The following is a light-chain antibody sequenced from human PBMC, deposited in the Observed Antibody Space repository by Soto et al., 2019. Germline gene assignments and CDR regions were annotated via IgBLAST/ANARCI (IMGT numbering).Light chain of an antibody. CDR1: QSVSIN. V-gene: IGKV3-15*01. CDR3: QQYNNWPRT. J-gene: IGKJ1*01. Sequence: ILMTQSPATLSVSPGERATLSCRAGQSVSINLAWYQQKPGQAPRLLIYGASSRATGIPARFSGSGSGTEFTLTISSLQSEDSAVYFCQQYNNWPRTFGQGTKVDIK. CDR2: GAS.